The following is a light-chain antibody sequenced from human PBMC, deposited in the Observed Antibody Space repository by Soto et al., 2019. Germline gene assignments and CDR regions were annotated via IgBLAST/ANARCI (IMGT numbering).Light chain of an antibody. J-gene: IGKJ2*01. CDR2: AAS. CDR1: RGIGDR. CDR3: QQSYSTPYT. Sequence: DIPMTQSPSSLSAVVGDRVTITCRASRGIGDRLAWFQQKPGKAPQFLIQAASNLQSGVPSRFSGSGSGTEFILSINSLQPEDIATYYCQQSYSTPYTFGQGTKLEIK. V-gene: IGKV1-12*01.